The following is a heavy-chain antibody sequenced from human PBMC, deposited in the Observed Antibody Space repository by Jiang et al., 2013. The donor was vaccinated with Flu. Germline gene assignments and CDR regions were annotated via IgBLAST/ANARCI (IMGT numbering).Heavy chain of an antibody. V-gene: IGHV6-1*01. J-gene: IGHJ2*01. Sequence: SQTLSLTCAISGGSVSSNSATWSWIRQSPSRGLEWLGRTYYRSKWYNDYAVFVKSRITINPDTSKNQISLQLNSVTPEDTAVYYCARGVTWANWYFDLWGRGTLVTVSS. CDR2: TYYRSKWYN. CDR1: GGSVSSNSAT. CDR3: ARGVTWANWYFDL. D-gene: IGHD3-16*01.